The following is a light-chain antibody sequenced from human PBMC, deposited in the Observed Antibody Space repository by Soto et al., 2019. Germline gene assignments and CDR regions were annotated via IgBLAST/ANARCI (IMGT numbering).Light chain of an antibody. J-gene: IGKJ3*01. Sequence: ETVLTQSPGTLSLSPGERATLSCRASQSVNSNYLAWYQQKPGQAPRLLIYGASSRATGIPDRFSGSGSGTDFTLTISRLEPEDFAVYYCQQYGSSPLFTFGPGTKVDIK. CDR1: QSVNSNY. CDR2: GAS. V-gene: IGKV3-20*01. CDR3: QQYGSSPLFT.